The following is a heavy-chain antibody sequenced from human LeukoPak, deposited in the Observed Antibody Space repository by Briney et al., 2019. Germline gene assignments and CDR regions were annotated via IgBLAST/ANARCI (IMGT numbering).Heavy chain of an antibody. V-gene: IGHV1-69*01. J-gene: IGHJ5*02. CDR3: ARAFWSGYYSGSWFDP. CDR1: GGTFSSYA. Sequence: GASVKVSCKASGGTFSSYAISWVRQAPGQGLEWMGGIIPIFGTANYAQKFQGRVTITADESTSTAYMELSSLRSEDTAVYYCARAFWSGYYSGSWFDPWGQGTLVTVSS. CDR2: IIPIFGTA. D-gene: IGHD3-3*01.